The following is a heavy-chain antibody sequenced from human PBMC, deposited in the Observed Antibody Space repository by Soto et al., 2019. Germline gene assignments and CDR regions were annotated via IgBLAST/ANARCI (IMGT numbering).Heavy chain of an antibody. D-gene: IGHD3-10*01. V-gene: IGHV4-4*02. J-gene: IGHJ4*02. Sequence: QVQLQESGPGLVKPSGTLSLTCALSGASIITDNWWSWVRQPPGKEMEWIGEIYHSGNTNFNPSVKRRVTISVDTSKNQFSLTVSSVTAADTAIYYCARASASSKLRGVVINWGQGTLVTVFS. CDR1: GASIITDNW. CDR2: IYHSGNT. CDR3: ARASASSKLRGVVIN.